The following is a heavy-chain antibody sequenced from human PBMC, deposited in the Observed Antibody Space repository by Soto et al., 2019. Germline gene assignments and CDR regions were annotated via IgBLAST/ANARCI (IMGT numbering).Heavy chain of an antibody. CDR2: IYYNGST. J-gene: IGHJ6*02. Sequence: SETLSLTCTVSGDSITSSGSYWGWIRQPPGKGLEWIGSIYYNGSTYYNPSLKSRVTISVDTSKNHLSLKLTSMTAADTAMYNCARHGGTSGWYPRIYCYGMNVWGQGTTVTVSS. V-gene: IGHV4-39*01. CDR3: ARHGGTSGWYPRIYCYGMNV. D-gene: IGHD6-19*01. CDR1: GDSITSSGSY.